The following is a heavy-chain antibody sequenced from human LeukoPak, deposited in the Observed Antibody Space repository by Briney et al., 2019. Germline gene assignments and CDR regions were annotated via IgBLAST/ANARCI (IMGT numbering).Heavy chain of an antibody. CDR2: IYYSGST. V-gene: IGHV4-59*01. CDR1: GGSISSYY. Sequence: SETLSLTCTVSGGSISSYYWSWIRQPPGKGLEWIGYIYYSGSTNYNPCLKSRVTISVDTSKNQFSLKLSSVTAADTAVYYCARDYYGDKNPSWGQGTLVTVSS. D-gene: IGHD4-17*01. J-gene: IGHJ5*02. CDR3: ARDYYGDKNPS.